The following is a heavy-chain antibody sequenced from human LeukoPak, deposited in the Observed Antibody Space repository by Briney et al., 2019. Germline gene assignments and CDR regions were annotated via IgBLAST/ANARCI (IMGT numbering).Heavy chain of an antibody. CDR2: ISGSDGRT. J-gene: IGHJ4*02. D-gene: IGHD3-22*01. CDR3: AKEDFYESSGYPPFDY. Sequence: GGSLRLSCAASGFTFSGYAMSWVRQAPGKGLEWVSSISGSDGRTNYADSVKGRFTISRDNPKNTLYLQMNSLRAEDTAVYYCAKEDFYESSGYPPFDYWGQGTLVTVSS. V-gene: IGHV3-23*01. CDR1: GFTFSGYA.